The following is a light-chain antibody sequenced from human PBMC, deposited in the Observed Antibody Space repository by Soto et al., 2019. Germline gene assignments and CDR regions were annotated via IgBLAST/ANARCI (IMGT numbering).Light chain of an antibody. CDR2: DAS. CDR1: QSVSNY. J-gene: IGKJ4*01. V-gene: IGKV3-11*01. Sequence: EIVLTQSPATLSLSPGERATLSCRASQSVSNYLALYQQKPGQAPRLLVYDASNRASGIPARFSGSGSGTEFTLTISSLEPEDFAVYYCQQRSNWPPLTFGGGTKVEIK. CDR3: QQRSNWPPLT.